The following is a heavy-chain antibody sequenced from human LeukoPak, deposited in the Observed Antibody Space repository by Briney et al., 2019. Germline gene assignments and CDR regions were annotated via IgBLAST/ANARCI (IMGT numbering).Heavy chain of an antibody. CDR1: GYTFTSYY. Sequence: GASVKVSCKASGYTFTSYYMHWVRQAPGQGLEWMGWISAYNGNTNYAQKLQGRVTMTTDTSTSTAYMELRSLRSDDTAVYYCARSVDGSGSYYGVFFDYWGQGTLVTVSS. J-gene: IGHJ4*02. D-gene: IGHD3-10*01. V-gene: IGHV1-18*04. CDR3: ARSVDGSGSYYGVFFDY. CDR2: ISAYNGNT.